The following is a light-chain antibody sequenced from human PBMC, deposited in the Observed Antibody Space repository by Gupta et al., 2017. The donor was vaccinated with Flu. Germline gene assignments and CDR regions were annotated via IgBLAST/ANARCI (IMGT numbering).Light chain of an antibody. J-gene: IGKJ1*01. CDR2: GAS. V-gene: IGKV3-15*01. Sequence: EIVMTQSPATLSASPEERATLSCRASTSVSSNLAWYQQKPDQPPRLLIYGASTSATGIPARFSGSGSGTEFTPTTISLQYEDVAVYYCQQHNNCPPWTFGQGTKVEIK. CDR3: QQHNNCPPWT. CDR1: TSVSSN.